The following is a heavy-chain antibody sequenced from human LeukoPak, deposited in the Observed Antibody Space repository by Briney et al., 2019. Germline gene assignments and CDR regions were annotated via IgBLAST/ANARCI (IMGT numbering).Heavy chain of an antibody. CDR2: IYYSGST. CDR1: GGSISSYY. Sequence: PSETLSLTCTVSGGSISSYYWSWIRQPPGKGLEWIGYIYYSGSTNYNPSLKSRVTISVDTSKNQFSLKLSSVTAADTAVYYCARAYYYDSSGYYLPPSYYFDYWGQGTLVTVSS. CDR3: ARAYYYDSSGYYLPPSYYFDY. J-gene: IGHJ4*02. D-gene: IGHD3-22*01. V-gene: IGHV4-59*01.